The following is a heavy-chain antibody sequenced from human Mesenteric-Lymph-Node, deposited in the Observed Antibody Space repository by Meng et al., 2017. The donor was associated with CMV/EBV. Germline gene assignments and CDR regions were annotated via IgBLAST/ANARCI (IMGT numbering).Heavy chain of an antibody. D-gene: IGHD2-21*01. CDR3: TSAPFLLWWDDDVDI. Sequence: ASVKVSCKASGYALMGHYMHWVRQAPGQGLEWMGWINPNSGGTDYAQKFQGRVTMTWDTSISTFYMELSRLKSDDTAVYYCTSAPFLLWWDDDVDIWGQGTMVTVSS. J-gene: IGHJ3*02. CDR2: INPNSGGT. V-gene: IGHV1-2*02. CDR1: GYALMGHY.